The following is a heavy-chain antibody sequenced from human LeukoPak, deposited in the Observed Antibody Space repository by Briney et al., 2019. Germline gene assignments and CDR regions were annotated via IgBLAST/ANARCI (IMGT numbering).Heavy chain of an antibody. CDR1: GFTFSSYG. V-gene: IGHV3-30*02. Sequence: GGSLRLSCAASGFTFSSYGMHWVRRAPGKGLEWVAFIRYDGSNKYYADSVKGRFTISRDNSKNTLYLQMNSLRAEDTAVYYCATRRDGYSLGWGQGTLVTVSS. D-gene: IGHD5-24*01. J-gene: IGHJ4*02. CDR2: IRYDGSNK. CDR3: ATRRDGYSLG.